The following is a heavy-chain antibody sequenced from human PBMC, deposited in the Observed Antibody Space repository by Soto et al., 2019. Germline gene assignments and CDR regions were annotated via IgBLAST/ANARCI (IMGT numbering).Heavy chain of an antibody. CDR1: GYTFTSYG. V-gene: IGHV1-18*04. Sequence: ASVKVSCKASGYTFTSYGISWVRQAPGQGLEWMGWISAYNGNTNYAQKLQGRVTMTTDTSTSTAYMELRSLRSDDTAVYYCARDHHWGGEYNWFDPWGQGTLVTVSS. CDR3: ARDHHWGGEYNWFDP. CDR2: ISAYNGNT. D-gene: IGHD3-16*01. J-gene: IGHJ5*02.